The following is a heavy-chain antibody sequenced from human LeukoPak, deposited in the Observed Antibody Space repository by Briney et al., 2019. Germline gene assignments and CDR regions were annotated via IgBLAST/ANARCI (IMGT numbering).Heavy chain of an antibody. CDR1: GFIFNNYA. D-gene: IGHD3-10*01. Sequence: GGALRLSCAASGFIFNNYAMIWVRQAPGKGLEWVSAIFGNGRNTYYADSVEGRFTISRDNSKNTLYLQMNSLRVEDTAMYYCAKLELKPFKAFNWGQGTLVAVSS. V-gene: IGHV3-23*01. J-gene: IGHJ4*02. CDR2: IFGNGRNT. CDR3: AKLELKPFKAFN.